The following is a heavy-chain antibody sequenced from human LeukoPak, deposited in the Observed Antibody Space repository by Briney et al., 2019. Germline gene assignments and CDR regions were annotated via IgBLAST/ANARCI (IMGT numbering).Heavy chain of an antibody. CDR2: VNHSGST. J-gene: IGHJ3*02. Sequence: PSETLSLTCAVSGGSFSDYYWSWIRQPPGKGLEWIGEVNHSGSTNYNPSLKSRVTISVDTPKNHFSLTLSSVTAADTAVYYCARSDGYGLVGIWGQGTMVTVSS. V-gene: IGHV4-34*01. D-gene: IGHD3-10*01. CDR3: ARSDGYGLVGI. CDR1: GGSFSDYY.